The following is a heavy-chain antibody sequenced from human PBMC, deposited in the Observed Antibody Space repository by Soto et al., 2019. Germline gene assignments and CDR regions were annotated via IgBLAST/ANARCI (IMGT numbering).Heavy chain of an antibody. CDR3: SSSDSSGFGFDY. Sequence: SQTLSLTCDISGDSVSSNSAAWNWIRQSPSRGLEWLGRTSYRSKWYNDYAVSVKSRITINPDTSKNQFSLQLNSVTPEDTALYYCSSSDSSGFGFDYWGQGTLVPVAS. CDR1: GDSVSSNSAA. J-gene: IGHJ4*02. D-gene: IGHD3-22*01. V-gene: IGHV6-1*01. CDR2: TSYRSKWYN.